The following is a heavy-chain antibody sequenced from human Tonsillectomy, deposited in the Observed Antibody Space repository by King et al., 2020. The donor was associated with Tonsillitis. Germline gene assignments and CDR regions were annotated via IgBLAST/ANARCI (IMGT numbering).Heavy chain of an antibody. CDR2: IRSKAYGGTT. J-gene: IGHJ6*03. D-gene: IGHD6-19*01. Sequence: VQLVESGGGLVQPGRSLRLSCTASGFTFGDYAMKWVRQAPGKGLEWVGFIRSKAYGGTTEYAASVKGRFIISRDDSKSIAYLQMNSLETEDTAVYYCTRGPGIAVAGTYYYYYMDVWGKGTTVTVSS. CDR3: TRGPGIAVAGTYYYYYMDV. V-gene: IGHV3-49*04. CDR1: GFTFGDYA.